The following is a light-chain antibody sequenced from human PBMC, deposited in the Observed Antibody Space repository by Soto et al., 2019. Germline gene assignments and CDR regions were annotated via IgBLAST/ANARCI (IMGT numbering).Light chain of an antibody. CDR2: EVS. J-gene: IGLJ1*01. CDR3: NSYTSTTPYV. CDR1: SSDVGGYRY. Sequence: QSVLTQPASVSGSPGQSITISCTGTSSDVGGYRYVSWFQQHPGKAPKLIIYEVSNRPSGISSRFSGSKSGNTASLTISGLQPEDEADYYCNSYTSTTPYVFGTGTQLTVL. V-gene: IGLV2-14*03.